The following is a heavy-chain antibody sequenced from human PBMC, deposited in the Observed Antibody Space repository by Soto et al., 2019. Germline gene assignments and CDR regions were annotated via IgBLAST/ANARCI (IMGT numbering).Heavy chain of an antibody. Sequence: PGGSLRLSCAASGLTFSIYGMSWVRQAPGKGLEWVSALSGSGDSTYYADSVKGRFTTSRDNSKNTLYLQMNSLRAEDAAVYYCAKDSPILTVWGQGTTVTVSS. CDR1: GLTFSIYG. CDR3: AKDSPILTV. CDR2: LSGSGDST. D-gene: IGHD2-8*02. V-gene: IGHV3-23*01. J-gene: IGHJ6*02.